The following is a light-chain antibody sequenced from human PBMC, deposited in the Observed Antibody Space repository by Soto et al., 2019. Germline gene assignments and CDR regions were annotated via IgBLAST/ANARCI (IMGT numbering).Light chain of an antibody. V-gene: IGKV3-20*01. CDR3: QQFGGSPSFS. CDR2: ATS. CDR1: QSVSSNN. Sequence: EIVLTQSPGTLSLPPGERATLSCRASQSVSSNNLAWYQHKPGQAPRLLIYATSSRATGIPDRFSGSGSGTDFTLSISRLEPEDFAVYYCQQFGGSPSFSFGPGTKVDIK. J-gene: IGKJ3*01.